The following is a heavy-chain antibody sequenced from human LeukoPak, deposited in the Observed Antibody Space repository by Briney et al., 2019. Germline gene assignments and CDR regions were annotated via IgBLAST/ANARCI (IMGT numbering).Heavy chain of an antibody. J-gene: IGHJ4*02. CDR3: STVEHF. CDR1: GLTLSGYW. CDR2: IDSDGSGT. V-gene: IGHV3-74*01. D-gene: IGHD1/OR15-1a*01. Sequence: GGSLSLSCSASGLTLSGYWMHWVRQIPGKGLVWVSRIDSDGSGTSYADSVKGRFTISRDDVKNMFYLQMNSLRVEDTGLYYCSTVEHFWGQGTLVTVSS.